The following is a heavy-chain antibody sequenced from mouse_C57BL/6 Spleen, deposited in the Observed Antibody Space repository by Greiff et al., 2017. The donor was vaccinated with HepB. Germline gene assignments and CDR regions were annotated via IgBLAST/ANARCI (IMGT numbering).Heavy chain of an antibody. CDR1: GFNIKNTY. D-gene: IGHD1-1*01. V-gene: IGHV14-3*01. CDR3: ALFITTVDYAMDY. J-gene: IGHJ4*01. Sequence: VHVKQSVAELVRPGASVKLSCTASGFNIKNTYMHWVKQRPEQGLEWIGRIDPANGNTKYAPKFQGKATITADTSSNTAYLQLSSLTSEDTAIYYCALFITTVDYAMDYWGQGTSVTVSS. CDR2: IDPANGNT.